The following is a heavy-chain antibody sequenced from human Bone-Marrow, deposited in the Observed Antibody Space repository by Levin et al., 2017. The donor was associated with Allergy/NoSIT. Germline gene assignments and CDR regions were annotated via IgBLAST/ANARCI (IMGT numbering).Heavy chain of an antibody. D-gene: IGHD2-21*02. CDR3: ATDSTLGTQQTADSAFDI. CDR2: FDPEDDKR. CDR1: GYTLSEMP. Sequence: EASVKVSCKISGYTLSEMPIHWVRQAPGKGPEWMGRFDPEDDKRIYAQKLQGRVTMTEDSSTDTAYMELSALKTEDTAVYYCATDSTLGTQQTADSAFDIWGQGTVVTVSS. J-gene: IGHJ3*02. V-gene: IGHV1-24*01.